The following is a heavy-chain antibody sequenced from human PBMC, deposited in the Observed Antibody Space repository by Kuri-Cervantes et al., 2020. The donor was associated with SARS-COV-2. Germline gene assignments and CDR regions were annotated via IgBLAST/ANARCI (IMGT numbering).Heavy chain of an antibody. CDR1: GYTFTNYF. V-gene: IGHV5-51*01. CDR3: ARHSGGLGYNDY. Sequence: KVSCKASGYTFTNYFMHWVRQMPGKGLEWMGIIYPGDSDTRYSPSFQGQVTISADKSISTAYLQWSSLKASDTAMYYCARHSGGLGYNDYWGQGTLVTVSS. D-gene: IGHD5-18*01. CDR2: IYPGDSDT. J-gene: IGHJ4*02.